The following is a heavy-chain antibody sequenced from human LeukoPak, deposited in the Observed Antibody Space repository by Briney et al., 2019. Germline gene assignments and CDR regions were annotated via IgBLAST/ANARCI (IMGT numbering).Heavy chain of an antibody. J-gene: IGHJ5*02. CDR1: GFTFSSYW. V-gene: IGHV3-7*01. Sequence: GGSLRLSCADSGFTFSSYWMSWVRQAPGKGLEWVANIKQDGSEKYYVDSVKGRFTISRDNAKNSLYLQMNSLRAEDTAVYYCAREGYEVDIVATAWGQGTLVTVSS. CDR3: AREGYEVDIVATA. D-gene: IGHD5-12*01. CDR2: IKQDGSEK.